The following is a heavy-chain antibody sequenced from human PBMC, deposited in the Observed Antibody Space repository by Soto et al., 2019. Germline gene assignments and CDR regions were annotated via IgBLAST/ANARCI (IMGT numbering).Heavy chain of an antibody. D-gene: IGHD2-2*01. Sequence: EVQLLESGGGLVQPGGSLRLSCLVSGFSFSTYAMSWVRQAPGKGLEWVSGISAGGGNTYYADSVRGRFTISRDNSKDTLYLQITSLRAEDTAFYYCAKHAEYQLVSWFDPWGQGTLVTVSS. V-gene: IGHV3-23*01. CDR3: AKHAEYQLVSWFDP. J-gene: IGHJ5*02. CDR2: ISAGGGNT. CDR1: GFSFSTYA.